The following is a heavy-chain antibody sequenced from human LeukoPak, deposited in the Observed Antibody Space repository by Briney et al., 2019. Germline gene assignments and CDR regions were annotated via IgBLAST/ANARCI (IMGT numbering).Heavy chain of an antibody. Sequence: SETLSLTCTVSGGSISSYYWSWIRQPPGKGLEWIGYIYYSGSTYYNPSLKSRVTISVDTSKNQFSLKLSYVTAADTAVYYCARDVGATPGYFDYWGQGTLVSVSS. CDR2: IYYSGST. CDR1: GGSISSYY. V-gene: IGHV4-59*01. CDR3: ARDVGATPGYFDY. D-gene: IGHD1-26*01. J-gene: IGHJ4*02.